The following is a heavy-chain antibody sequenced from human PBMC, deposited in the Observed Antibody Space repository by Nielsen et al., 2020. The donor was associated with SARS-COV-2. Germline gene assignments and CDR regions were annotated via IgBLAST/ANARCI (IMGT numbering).Heavy chain of an antibody. CDR2: IIPIFGTA. Sequence: SVKVSCKASGGTFSSYAISWVRQAPGQGLEWMGGIIPIFGTANYAQKFQGRVTITADESTSTAYMELSSLRSEDTAVYYCARDPAYSSSVNFDYWGQGTPVTVSS. CDR1: GGTFSSYA. CDR3: ARDPAYSSSVNFDY. V-gene: IGHV1-69*13. J-gene: IGHJ4*02. D-gene: IGHD6-6*01.